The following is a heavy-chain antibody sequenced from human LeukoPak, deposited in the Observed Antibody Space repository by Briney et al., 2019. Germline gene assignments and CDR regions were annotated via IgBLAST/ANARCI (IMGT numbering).Heavy chain of an antibody. J-gene: IGHJ6*03. CDR1: GFIFSHYA. D-gene: IGHD2-15*01. CDR2: IKSKTDGGTT. V-gene: IGHV3-15*01. CDR3: TTYAAPVEHYMDV. Sequence: PGGSLRLSCTASGFIFSHYAMTWVRQAPGKGLEWVGRIKSKTDGGTTDYAAPVKGRFTISRDDSKNTLYLQMNSLKTEDTAVYYCTTYAAPVEHYMDVWGKGTTVTVSS.